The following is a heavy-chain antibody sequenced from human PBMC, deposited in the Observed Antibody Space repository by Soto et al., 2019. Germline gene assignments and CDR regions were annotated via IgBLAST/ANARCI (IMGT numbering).Heavy chain of an antibody. Sequence: EVHLLESGGAWLQPGGSLSLSCAPFGFTFSAFAISWVPQAPGKGLEWVSSISGGTTYYADSVKGRFSISRDSSKNTVYLQMHSLRAEDTAIYYCAKDGVRLGQHDYSDYWGQGTLVTVSS. CDR1: GFTFSAFA. CDR3: AKDGVRLGQHDYSDY. CDR2: ISGGTT. V-gene: IGHV3-23*01. D-gene: IGHD3-16*01. J-gene: IGHJ4*02.